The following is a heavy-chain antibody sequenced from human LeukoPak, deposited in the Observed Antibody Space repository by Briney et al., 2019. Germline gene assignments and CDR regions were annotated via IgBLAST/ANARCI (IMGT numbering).Heavy chain of an antibody. CDR3: VRKNRDVNAAFDS. CDR1: GFTVSNNY. D-gene: IGHD1-14*01. Sequence: GGSLRLSCAASGFTVSNNYMSWVRQAPGKGLEWVSITYSDSNTNYADSVKGRFTISRDTSQNTLSLQMNSLRAEDTAVYYCVRKNRDVNAAFDSWGQGTVVTVSS. CDR2: TYSDSNT. J-gene: IGHJ3*02. V-gene: IGHV3-53*01.